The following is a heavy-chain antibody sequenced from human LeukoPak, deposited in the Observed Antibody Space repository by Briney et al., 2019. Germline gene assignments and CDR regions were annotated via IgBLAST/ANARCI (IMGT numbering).Heavy chain of an antibody. CDR2: INPNSGGT. Sequence: GASVKVSCKASGDTFTGYYLHWGRQAPGQGLEWMGWINPNSGGTNYAQKFQDRVNMTRATSISTAYMELSRLRTDDAAVDYCSRAVSECFGEVADRYWFDPWGQGTLVTVSS. D-gene: IGHD3-10*01. V-gene: IGHV1-2*02. CDR1: GDTFTGYY. CDR3: SRAVSECFGEVADRYWFDP. J-gene: IGHJ5*02.